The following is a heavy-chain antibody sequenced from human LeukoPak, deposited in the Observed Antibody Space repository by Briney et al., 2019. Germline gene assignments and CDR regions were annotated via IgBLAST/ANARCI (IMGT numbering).Heavy chain of an antibody. CDR1: GFTFSSYE. D-gene: IGHD4-17*01. Sequence: GGSLRLSCAASGFTFSSYEMNWVRQAPGKGLEWVSYISSSGSTIYYADSVKGRFTISRDNAKNSLYLQMNSLRAEDTAVYYCARDLALSTVTSRGGDYWGQGTLVTVSS. CDR3: ARDLALSTVTSRGGDY. CDR2: ISSSGSTI. V-gene: IGHV3-48*03. J-gene: IGHJ4*02.